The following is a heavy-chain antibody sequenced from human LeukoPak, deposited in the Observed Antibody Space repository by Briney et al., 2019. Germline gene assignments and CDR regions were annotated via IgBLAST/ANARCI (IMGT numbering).Heavy chain of an antibody. D-gene: IGHD2-2*01. CDR2: ISGSGGST. CDR3: AKGNCSSTSCSIDY. V-gene: IGHV3-23*01. CDR1: GFTFSSYA. J-gene: IGHJ4*02. Sequence: GGSLRLSCAASGFTFSSYAMSWVRQAPGKGLEWVSAISGSGGSTYYADSVKGRFTISRDNSKNTLYLQMNSLRAEDTAVYYCAKGNCSSTSCSIDYWGQGTLVTVSS.